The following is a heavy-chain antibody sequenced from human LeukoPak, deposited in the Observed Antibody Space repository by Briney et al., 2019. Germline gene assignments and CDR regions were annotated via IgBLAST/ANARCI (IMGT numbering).Heavy chain of an antibody. CDR1: GFSFSDFW. CDR2: IDQDGYEK. D-gene: IGHD1-26*01. CDR3: ARDGHGYSTY. J-gene: IGHJ4*02. V-gene: IGHV3-7*01. Sequence: PGGSLRLSCAASGFSFSDFWMSWVRQAPGKGLEWVANIDQDGYEKYYVDSVKGRFTISRDNAKNSLYLQMNSLRAEDTAVYYCARDGHGYSTYRGQGTLVTVSS.